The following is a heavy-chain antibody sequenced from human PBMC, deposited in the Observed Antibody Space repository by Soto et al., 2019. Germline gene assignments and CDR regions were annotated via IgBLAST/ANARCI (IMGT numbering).Heavy chain of an antibody. D-gene: IGHD3-3*01. CDR3: VRGFGWYFRSGYMDV. CDR2: INEDSSYI. V-gene: IGHV3-21*02. CDR1: GFDFSSYS. J-gene: IGHJ6*03. Sequence: EVQLVESGGGLVKPGGSLRLSCAASGFDFSSYSMNWVRQAPGKGLEWVSSINEDSSYIYYAHSLRGRFTISRDNAQESLYPPTDSLRAEDTDVYYCVRGFGWYFRSGYMDVWGDGATVTVSS.